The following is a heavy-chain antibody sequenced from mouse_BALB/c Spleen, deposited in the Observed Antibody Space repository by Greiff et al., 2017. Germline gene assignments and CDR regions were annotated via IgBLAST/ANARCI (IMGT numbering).Heavy chain of an antibody. CDR1: GFTFSSYA. CDR3: ARTKTYAMDY. V-gene: IGHV5-6-5*01. J-gene: IGHJ4*01. Sequence: EVKLMESGGGLVKPGGSLKLSCAASGFTFSSYAMSWVRQTPEKRLECVASISSGGSTYYPDSVKGRFTISRDNARNILYLQMSSLRSEDTAMYYCARTKTYAMDYWGQGTSVTVSS. CDR2: ISSGGST.